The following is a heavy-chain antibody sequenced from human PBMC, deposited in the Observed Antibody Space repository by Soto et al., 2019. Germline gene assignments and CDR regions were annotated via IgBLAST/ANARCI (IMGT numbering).Heavy chain of an antibody. CDR1: GFTFSSYG. D-gene: IGHD1-1*01. CDR2: IWYDGSNK. Sequence: QVQLVESGGGVVQPGRSLRLSCAASGFTFSSYGMHWVRQAPGKGLEWVAVIWYDGSNKYYADSVKGRFTISRDNSKNTLYLQMNNLRAEDTAVYYCARESTTDYYYYMDVWGKGTTVTVSS. V-gene: IGHV3-33*01. J-gene: IGHJ6*03. CDR3: ARESTTDYYYYMDV.